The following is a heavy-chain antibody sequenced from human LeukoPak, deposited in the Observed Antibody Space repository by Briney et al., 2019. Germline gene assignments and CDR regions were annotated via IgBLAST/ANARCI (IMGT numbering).Heavy chain of an antibody. CDR3: AKSYYDFWSGYSTFDY. CDR2: ISGSGDST. CDR1: GFTLSSYA. Sequence: SGGSLRLSCAASGFTLSSYAMSWVRQAPGKGLEWVSAISGSGDSTYYADSVKGRFTISRDNSKNTLSLQTNSLRAEDTAVYYCAKSYYDFWSGYSTFDYWGQGTLVTVSS. D-gene: IGHD3-3*01. J-gene: IGHJ4*02. V-gene: IGHV3-23*01.